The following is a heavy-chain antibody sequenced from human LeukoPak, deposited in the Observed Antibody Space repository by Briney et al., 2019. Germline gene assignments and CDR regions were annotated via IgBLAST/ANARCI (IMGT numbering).Heavy chain of an antibody. D-gene: IGHD2-15*01. V-gene: IGHV1-2*02. Sequence: ASVKVSCKASGYTFTGYYIHWVRQAPGQGLEWMGWINPNSGGTNYAQKFQGRVTMTRDTSISTAYMELSRLRSDDTAVYYCARTIIGYCSGGSCNWFDPWGQGTLVTVSS. J-gene: IGHJ5*02. CDR2: INPNSGGT. CDR3: ARTIIGYCSGGSCNWFDP. CDR1: GYTFTGYY.